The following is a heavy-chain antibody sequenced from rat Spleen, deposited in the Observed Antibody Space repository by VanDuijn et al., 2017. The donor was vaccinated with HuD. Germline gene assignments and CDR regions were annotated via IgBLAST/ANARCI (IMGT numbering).Heavy chain of an antibody. V-gene: IGHV5-31*01. D-gene: IGHD1-1*01. Sequence: EVQLVESGGGLVQPGRSLKLSCVASGFTFNNYWMTWIRQAPGKGLEWVASITNTGGSTYYPDSVKGRFTISRDNAKSTLYLQMNSLRSEDTATYYCTRGSYYSGDRYFDYWGQGVMVTVSS. J-gene: IGHJ2*01. CDR1: GFTFNNYW. CDR2: ITNTGGST. CDR3: TRGSYYSGDRYFDY.